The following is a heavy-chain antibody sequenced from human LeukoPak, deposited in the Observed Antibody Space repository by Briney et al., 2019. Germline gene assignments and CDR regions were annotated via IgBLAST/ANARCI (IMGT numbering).Heavy chain of an antibody. J-gene: IGHJ4*02. V-gene: IGHV1-2*02. Sequence: ASVKVSCKASGYTFTGYYMHWVRQAPGQGLEWIGWINPNSGGTIFAQNFQGRVTMVKDTSISTAYMELSRLTSDDTAVYFCARCTEGAGTYPLDYWGQGTLVTVSS. CDR2: INPNSGGT. CDR1: GYTFTGYY. D-gene: IGHD6-13*01. CDR3: ARCTEGAGTYPLDY.